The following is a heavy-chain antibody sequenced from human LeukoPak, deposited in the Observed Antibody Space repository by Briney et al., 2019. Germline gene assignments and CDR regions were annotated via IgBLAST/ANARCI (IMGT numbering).Heavy chain of an antibody. CDR3: ARVREQDGMDV. CDR2: IKQDGGEK. V-gene: IGHV3-7*03. CDR1: GFTFSTNW. J-gene: IGHJ6*02. D-gene: IGHD1-26*01. Sequence: GGSLRLSCAASGFTFSTNWMTWVRQAPGKGLEWVANIKQDGGEKYYVDSVKGRFTISRDNAKNSLHLQMNSLRAEDTAVYYCARVREQDGMDVWGQGTTVTVSS.